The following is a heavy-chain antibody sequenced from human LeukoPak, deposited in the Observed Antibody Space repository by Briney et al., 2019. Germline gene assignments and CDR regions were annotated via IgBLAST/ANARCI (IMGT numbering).Heavy chain of an antibody. Sequence: PSKTLSLTCTVSGGSISSYYWSWIRQPPGKGLEWIGYIYTSGSTNYNPSLKSRVTISADTSKNQFSLKLSSVTAADTAVYYCARTIAYYYYYYMDVWGKGTTVTVSS. CDR3: ARTIAYYYYYYMDV. CDR1: GGSISSYY. D-gene: IGHD3-10*01. J-gene: IGHJ6*03. CDR2: IYTSGST. V-gene: IGHV4-4*09.